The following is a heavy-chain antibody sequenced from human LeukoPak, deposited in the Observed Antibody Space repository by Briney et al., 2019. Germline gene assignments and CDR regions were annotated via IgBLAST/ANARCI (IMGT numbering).Heavy chain of an antibody. CDR1: GGSISSGDYY. V-gene: IGHV4-30-4*01. Sequence: SETLSLTCTVSGGSISSGDYYWSWLRQPPGKGLEWIRYIYYSGSTYYNPSLKSRVTISVDTSKNQFSLKLSSVTAADTAVYYCARADCSSTSCYKRYADYYYCMDVWGQGTTVTVSS. CDR3: ARADCSSTSCYKRYADYYYCMDV. J-gene: IGHJ6*02. D-gene: IGHD2-2*02. CDR2: IYYSGST.